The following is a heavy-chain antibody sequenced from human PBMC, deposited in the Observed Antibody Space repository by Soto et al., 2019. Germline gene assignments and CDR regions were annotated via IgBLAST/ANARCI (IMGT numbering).Heavy chain of an antibody. CDR2: ISSSRSTI. CDR1: GFTFSSYS. Sequence: EVQLLESGGGLIQPGGSLRLSCAASGFTFSSYSMNWVRQAPGKGLEWVSYISSSRSTIYYADSVKGRFTISRDNAKNSLYLQMNSLRDEDTAVYYCARVGSSGWYGDFDSWGQGTLVTVSS. CDR3: ARVGSSGWYGDFDS. J-gene: IGHJ4*02. D-gene: IGHD6-19*01. V-gene: IGHV3-48*02.